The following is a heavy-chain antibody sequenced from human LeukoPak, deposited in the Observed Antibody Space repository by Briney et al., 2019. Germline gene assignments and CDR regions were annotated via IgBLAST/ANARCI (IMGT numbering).Heavy chain of an antibody. J-gene: IGHJ4*02. Sequence: SETLSLTCTVSDDSISDYYRGWIRQPPGKGLEWIGYFHNSGTSTYNPSLKSRVTISIDTSKNQFSLKLSSVTAADTAVYYCGAESERWLVRSWGQGTLVTVSS. D-gene: IGHD6-19*01. CDR1: DDSISDYY. CDR3: GAESERWLVRS. V-gene: IGHV4-59*01. CDR2: FHNSGTS.